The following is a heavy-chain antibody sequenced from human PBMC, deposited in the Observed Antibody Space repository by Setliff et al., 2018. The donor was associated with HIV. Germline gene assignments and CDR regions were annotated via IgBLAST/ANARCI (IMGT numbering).Heavy chain of an antibody. CDR1: GFTFSGYS. Sequence: SLRLSCTASGFTFSGYSMNWFRQAPGKGLEWISYISSSRSTIYYADSVKGRFTISRDNAKSSLYLQMNSLRVDDTAVYYCARLSAVTTIDYWGQGTLVTVSS. J-gene: IGHJ4*02. CDR3: ARLSAVTTIDY. CDR2: ISSSRSTI. V-gene: IGHV3-48*01. D-gene: IGHD6-19*01.